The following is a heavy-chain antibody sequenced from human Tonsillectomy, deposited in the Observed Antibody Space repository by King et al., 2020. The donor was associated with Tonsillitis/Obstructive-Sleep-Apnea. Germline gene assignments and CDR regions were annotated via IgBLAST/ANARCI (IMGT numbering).Heavy chain of an antibody. Sequence: VQLQESGPGLVKPSETLSLTCTVSGGSISSYYWSWLRQPPGKGLEWIGYIYYSGSTNYNPSLKSRVTISVDTSKNQFSLKLSSVTAADTAVYYCARTYYYYGMDVWGQGTTVTVSS. CDR2: IYYSGST. CDR3: ARTYYYYGMDV. V-gene: IGHV4-59*08. CDR1: GGSISSYY. J-gene: IGHJ6*02.